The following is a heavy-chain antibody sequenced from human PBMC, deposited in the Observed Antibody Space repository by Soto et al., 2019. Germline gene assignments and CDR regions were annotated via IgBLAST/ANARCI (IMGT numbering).Heavy chain of an antibody. CDR2: IVVGSGNT. D-gene: IGHD1-26*01. CDR3: AADRTGELPPCDYYYGMDV. V-gene: IGHV1-58*01. J-gene: IGHJ6*02. CDR1: GFTFTSSA. Sequence: ASVKVSCKASGFTFTSSAVQWVRQARGQRLEWIGWIVVGSGNTNYAQKFQERVTITRDMSTSTAYMELSSLRSEDTAVYYCAADRTGELPPCDYYYGMDVWGQGTTVTVSS.